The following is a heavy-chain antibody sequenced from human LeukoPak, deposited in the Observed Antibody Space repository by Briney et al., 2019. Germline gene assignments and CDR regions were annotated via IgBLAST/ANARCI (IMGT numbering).Heavy chain of an antibody. Sequence: GGSLRLSCAASGFTFSSYGMHWVRQAPGKGLDWVAFIRYDGSNKYYADSVKGRFTISRDNSKNTLYLQMNSLRAEDTAVYYCAKGYSGYVGIDYWGQGTLVTVSS. CDR1: GFTFSSYG. D-gene: IGHD5-12*01. V-gene: IGHV3-30*02. CDR2: IRYDGSNK. CDR3: AKGYSGYVGIDY. J-gene: IGHJ4*02.